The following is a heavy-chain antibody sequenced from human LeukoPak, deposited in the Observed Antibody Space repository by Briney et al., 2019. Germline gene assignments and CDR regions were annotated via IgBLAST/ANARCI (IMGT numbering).Heavy chain of an antibody. V-gene: IGHV1-2*02. D-gene: IGHD6-13*01. Sequence: ASVKVSCKASGYTFTGYYMHWVRQAPGQGLEWMGWINPNSGGTNYAQKFQGRVTMTRDTSISTAYMELSRLRSDDTAVCYCARDSPYSSSWYTSAEYFQHWGQGTLVTVSS. CDR3: ARDSPYSSSWYTSAEYFQH. CDR2: INPNSGGT. J-gene: IGHJ1*01. CDR1: GYTFTGYY.